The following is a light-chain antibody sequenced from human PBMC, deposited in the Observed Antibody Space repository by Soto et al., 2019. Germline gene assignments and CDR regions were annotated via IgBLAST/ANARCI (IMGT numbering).Light chain of an antibody. J-gene: IGLJ1*01. V-gene: IGLV2-14*01. CDR3: NSYTTTSTYV. CDR1: SSDVGRYNY. Sequence: QSALTQPASVSGSPGQSITISCTGTSSDVGRYNYVSWYQQHPGKAPKLIIYGVTNRPSGISCRFSGSKSGNTASLTISGLQPEDEADYYCNSYTTTSTYVFGTGTKLTVL. CDR2: GVT.